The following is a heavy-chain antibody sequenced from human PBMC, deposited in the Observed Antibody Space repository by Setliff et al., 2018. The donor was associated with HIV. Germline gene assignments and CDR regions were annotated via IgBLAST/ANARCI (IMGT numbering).Heavy chain of an antibody. Sequence: ASVKVSCKASGYLFTGYYMHWVRQAPGQGLEWMRWINVNSGGTKYAQKFQGRVTMTRDTSISTAYMEVSSLRSDDTAVYYCAREGSPIYYFDYWSQGTLVTVSS. CDR3: AREGSPIYYFDY. CDR2: INVNSGGT. V-gene: IGHV1-2*02. J-gene: IGHJ4*02. D-gene: IGHD3-10*01. CDR1: GYLFTGYY.